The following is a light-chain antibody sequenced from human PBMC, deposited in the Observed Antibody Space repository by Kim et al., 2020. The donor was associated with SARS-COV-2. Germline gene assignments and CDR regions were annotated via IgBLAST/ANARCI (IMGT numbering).Light chain of an antibody. CDR1: QYIGND. Sequence: DIQMTQSPSSLSASVGDRVTITCRASQYIGNDLAWDQQNPGRAPKRLIYGASSLQSGVPSRFSGSGSGTDFTLTINSLQPEDFGTYYCHQYNSYPLTFGRGTQVDIK. CDR3: HQYNSYPLT. CDR2: GAS. V-gene: IGKV1-17*01. J-gene: IGKJ3*01.